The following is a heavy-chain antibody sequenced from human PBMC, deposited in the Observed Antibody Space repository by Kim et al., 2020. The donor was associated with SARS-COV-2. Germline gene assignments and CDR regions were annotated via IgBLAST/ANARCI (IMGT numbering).Heavy chain of an antibody. Sequence: NPSLKSRVTMSLDTSKNLFSLDLTSLTAADTAVYYCARGSETYSYSFGIWGQGIMVTVSP. J-gene: IGHJ3*02. V-gene: IGHV4-34*01. CDR3: ARGSETYSYSFGI. D-gene: IGHD5-18*01.